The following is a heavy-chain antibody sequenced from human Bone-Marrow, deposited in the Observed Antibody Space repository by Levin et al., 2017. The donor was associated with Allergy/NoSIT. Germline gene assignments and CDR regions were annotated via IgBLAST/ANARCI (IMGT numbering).Heavy chain of an antibody. J-gene: IGHJ4*02. CDR3: ARAAWGAYYFEY. CDR2: IIPMFETA. D-gene: IGHD3-16*01. V-gene: IGHV1-69*13. CDR1: GGTFNTYS. Sequence: SVKVSCTASGGTFNTYSINWVRQAPGQGLEWMGGIIPMFETASYAQKFQDRVTITADEFTNTTYMELRSLRSDDTAVYYCARAAWGAYYFEYWGQGTLVAVSS.